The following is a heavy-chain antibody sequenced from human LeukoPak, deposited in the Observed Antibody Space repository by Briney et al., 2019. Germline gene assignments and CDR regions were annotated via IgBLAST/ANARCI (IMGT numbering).Heavy chain of an antibody. D-gene: IGHD2-15*01. CDR1: GYTFTSYG. V-gene: IGHV1-18*01. J-gene: IGHJ6*02. CDR2: ISAYSGDT. CDR3: GRGPKAGGPHNDMVV. Sequence: GASVKVSCQASGYTFTSYGISWVRQAPGQGLEWRGWISAYSGDTNYAQKFQGRATMTTNTSTSTAYMELRSLSSDDTAVYYCGRGPKAGGPHNDMVVCGRGTTVTVSS.